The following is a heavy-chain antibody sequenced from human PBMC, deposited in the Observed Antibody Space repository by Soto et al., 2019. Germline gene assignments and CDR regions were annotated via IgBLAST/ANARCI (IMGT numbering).Heavy chain of an antibody. CDR3: ARGVVVVAATSSGCCFDY. J-gene: IGHJ4*02. V-gene: IGHV4-34*01. CDR2: INHSGST. Sequence: PSETLCISCSVDRGVYRGYCWSCIRQPQGKGLEWIGEINHSGSTNYNPSLKSRVTISVDTSKNQFSLKLSSVTAADTAVYYCARGVVVVAATSSGCCFDYWGQGTLVTVSS. CDR1: RGVYRGYC. D-gene: IGHD2-15*01.